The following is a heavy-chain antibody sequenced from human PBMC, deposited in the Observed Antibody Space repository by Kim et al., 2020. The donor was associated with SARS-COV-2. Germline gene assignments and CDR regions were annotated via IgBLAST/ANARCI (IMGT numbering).Heavy chain of an antibody. CDR1: GGSISSGGYY. V-gene: IGHV4-31*03. J-gene: IGHJ5*02. D-gene: IGHD3-3*01. CDR3: ARATGITIFGVVVIGWFGP. Sequence: SETLSLTCTVSGGSISSGGYYWSWIRQHPGKGLEWIGYIYYSGSTYYNPSLKSRVTISVDTSKNQFSLRLSSVTAADTAVYYCARATGITIFGVVVIGWFGPWGQGTLVTVSS. CDR2: IYYSGST.